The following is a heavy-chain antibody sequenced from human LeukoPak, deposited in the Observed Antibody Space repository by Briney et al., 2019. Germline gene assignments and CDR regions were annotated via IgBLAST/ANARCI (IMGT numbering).Heavy chain of an antibody. V-gene: IGHV3-48*03. CDR1: GFTFSSYE. D-gene: IGHD3-10*01. J-gene: IGHJ6*02. Sequence: AGSLRLSCAASGFTFSSYEMNWVRQAPAKGLEWVSYISSSGSTIYYAAFVKGRFTISRANAKNSLYLQMNSLRAEDTAVYYCAREMYYYGSGSYYNTLYYYGMDVWGQGTTVTVSS. CDR2: ISSSGSTI. CDR3: AREMYYYGSGSYYNTLYYYGMDV.